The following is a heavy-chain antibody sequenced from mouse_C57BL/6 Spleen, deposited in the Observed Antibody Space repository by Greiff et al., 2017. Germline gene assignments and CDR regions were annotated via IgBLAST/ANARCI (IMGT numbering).Heavy chain of an antibody. J-gene: IGHJ3*01. CDR1: GYTFTSYW. CDR2: IDPSDSYT. Sequence: QVQLQQPGAELVRPGTSVKLSCKASGYTFTSYWMHWVKQRPGQGLEWIGVIDPSDSYTNYNQKFKGKATLPVDTSSSTADMQLSSLTSEDSAVYYCARRTDGDWFAYWGQGTLGTVAA. CDR3: ARRTDGDWFAY. V-gene: IGHV1-59*01.